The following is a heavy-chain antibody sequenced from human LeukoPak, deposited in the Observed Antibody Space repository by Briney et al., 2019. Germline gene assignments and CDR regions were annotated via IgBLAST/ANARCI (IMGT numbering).Heavy chain of an antibody. V-gene: IGHV3-11*01. J-gene: IGHJ6*02. CDR1: GFTFSDYC. D-gene: IGHD3-22*01. CDR3: ARVDSSGWEVYYYYYYGMDV. Sequence: GGSLRLSCAASGFTFSDYCMSWIRQAPGKGLEWVSYISSSGSTIYYADSVKGRFTISRDNAKNSLYLQMNSLRAEDTAVYYCARVDSSGWEVYYYYYYGMDVWGQGTTVTVSS. CDR2: ISSSGSTI.